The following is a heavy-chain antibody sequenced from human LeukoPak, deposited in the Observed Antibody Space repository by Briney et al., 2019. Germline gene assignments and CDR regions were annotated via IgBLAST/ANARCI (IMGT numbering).Heavy chain of an antibody. CDR1: GYTFTSYY. CDR3: ARDYRITIFGVVMAGGFDP. D-gene: IGHD3-3*01. V-gene: IGHV1-46*01. Sequence: ASVKVSCKASGYTFTSYYMHWVRQAPGQGLEWMGIINPSGGSTSYAQKFQGRVTMTRDTSTSTVYMELSSLRSEDTAVYYCARDYRITIFGVVMAGGFDPWGQGTLVTVSS. J-gene: IGHJ5*02. CDR2: INPSGGST.